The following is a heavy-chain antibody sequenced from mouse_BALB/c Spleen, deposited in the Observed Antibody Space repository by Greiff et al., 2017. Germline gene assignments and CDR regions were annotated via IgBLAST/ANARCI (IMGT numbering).Heavy chain of an antibody. CDR2: IDPSDSYT. Sequence: VQLQQPGAELVKPGASVKLSCKASGYTFTSYWMHWVKQRPGQGLEWIGEIDPSDSYTNYNQKFKGKATLTVDKSSSTAYMQLSSLTSEDSAVYYCARRTMITYAMDYWGQGTSVTVSS. D-gene: IGHD2-4*01. CDR1: GYTFTSYW. CDR3: ARRTMITYAMDY. J-gene: IGHJ4*01. V-gene: IGHV1-69*02.